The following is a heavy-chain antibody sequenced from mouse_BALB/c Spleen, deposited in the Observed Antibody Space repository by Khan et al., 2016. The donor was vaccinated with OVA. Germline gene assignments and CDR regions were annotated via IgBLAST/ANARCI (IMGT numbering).Heavy chain of an antibody. J-gene: IGHJ3*02. CDR1: GYTFTDYD. Sequence: QVQLQQSGPELVKPGASVKMSCKASGYTFTDYDMNWVKQRNGQGLEWIGRIYPGSDSTNYNENFKGKATLTADRSSNTAYMQLSNLTSEDSAVYIWARAGWDVFSYWGQGTLVTVSA. V-gene: IGHV1-77*01. CDR3: ARAGWDVFSY. CDR2: IYPGSDST. D-gene: IGHD4-1*01.